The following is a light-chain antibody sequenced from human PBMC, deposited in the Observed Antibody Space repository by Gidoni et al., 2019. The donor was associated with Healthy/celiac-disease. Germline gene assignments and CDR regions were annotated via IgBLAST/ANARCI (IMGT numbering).Light chain of an antibody. Sequence: DIQTTQSPSSLSASVGDRVTITCQASQDIRNYLNWYQQKPGKAPKLLIYDASNLETGVPSRFSGSGSGTDFTFTISSLQPEDIATYYCQQYDNLPFTFGGGTKVEIK. J-gene: IGKJ4*01. CDR2: DAS. CDR3: QQYDNLPFT. CDR1: QDIRNY. V-gene: IGKV1-33*01.